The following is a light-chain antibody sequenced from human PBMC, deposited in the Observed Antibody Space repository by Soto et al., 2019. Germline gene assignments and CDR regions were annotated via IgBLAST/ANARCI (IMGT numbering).Light chain of an antibody. Sequence: IQMTQSPSTLSASVGDRVTITCRASQSISSWLAWYQQKPGKAPKLLIYKASSLESGVPSRFSGSGSGTEFTLTISSLQPDDFATYYCQQYNGWLTFGGGTKVDIK. J-gene: IGKJ4*01. CDR1: QSISSW. V-gene: IGKV1-5*03. CDR2: KAS. CDR3: QQYNGWLT.